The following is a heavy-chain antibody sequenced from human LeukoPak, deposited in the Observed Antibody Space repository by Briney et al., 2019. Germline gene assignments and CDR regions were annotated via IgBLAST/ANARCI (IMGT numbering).Heavy chain of an antibody. J-gene: IGHJ4*02. CDR3: ARDYSNQRGFDY. Sequence: SETLSLTCTVSGGSLSSSSYYWGWIRQPPGKGLEWIGSIYYIGSTYYNPSLKSRVTISVDTPKNQFSLKLSSVTAADTAVYYCARDYSNQRGFDYWGQGTLVTVSS. CDR2: IYYIGST. CDR1: GGSLSSSSYY. V-gene: IGHV4-39*02. D-gene: IGHD4-11*01.